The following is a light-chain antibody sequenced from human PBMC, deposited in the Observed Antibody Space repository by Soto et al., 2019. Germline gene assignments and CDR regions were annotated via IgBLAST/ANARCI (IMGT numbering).Light chain of an antibody. Sequence: DIVMTQSPDSLAVSLGERATINCKSSQSVLYSSNNKNYLAWYQQKPGQPPKLLIYWASTRESGVPDRFSGSGSGTDFTLTINILEPDDFAVYYCHQYGNSPQTFGQGTKVDIK. CDR2: WAS. CDR1: QSVLYSSNNKNY. J-gene: IGKJ1*01. V-gene: IGKV4-1*01. CDR3: HQYGNSPQT.